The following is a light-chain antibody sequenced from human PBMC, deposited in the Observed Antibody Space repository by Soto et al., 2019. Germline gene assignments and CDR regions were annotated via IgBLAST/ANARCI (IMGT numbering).Light chain of an antibody. Sequence: DIQMTQSPSTLSASVGDRVTITCRASQSISSWVAWYQQKPGKAPQLLIYDASSLGSGVPSRFSGSVSGTEFTLTIISLQPDAFATYYCQQYNSYLYTFGQGTKLEIK. CDR1: QSISSW. CDR3: QQYNSYLYT. V-gene: IGKV1-5*01. J-gene: IGKJ2*01. CDR2: DAS.